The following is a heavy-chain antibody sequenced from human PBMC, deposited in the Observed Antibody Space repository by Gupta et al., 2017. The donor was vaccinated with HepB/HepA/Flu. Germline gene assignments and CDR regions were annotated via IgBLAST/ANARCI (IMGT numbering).Heavy chain of an antibody. V-gene: IGHV3-43*02. CDR2: ISGDGGST. CDR1: GFTFDDYA. CDR3: AKDMFDYYDSSGSPYYFDY. Sequence: EVQLVESGGGVVQPGGSLRLSCAASGFTFDDYAMHWVRQAPGKGLEWVSLISGDGGSTYYADSVKGRFTISRDNSKNSLYLQMNSLRTEDTALYYCAKDMFDYYDSSGSPYYFDYWGQGTLVTVSS. D-gene: IGHD3-22*01. J-gene: IGHJ4*02.